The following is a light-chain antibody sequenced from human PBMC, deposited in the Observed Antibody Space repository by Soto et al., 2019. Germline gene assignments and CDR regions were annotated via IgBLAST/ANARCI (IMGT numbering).Light chain of an antibody. Sequence: NFMLTQPHSVSESPGKTVTISCTRSSGSMASNYVQWYQQRPGSAPTTVIYEDNQRPSGVPDRFSGSIDSSSNSASLTISGLKTEDEAYYYCQYYDSRNLVVFGGGTKVTVL. CDR1: SGSMASNY. CDR3: QYYDSRNLVV. V-gene: IGLV6-57*04. CDR2: EDN. J-gene: IGLJ2*01.